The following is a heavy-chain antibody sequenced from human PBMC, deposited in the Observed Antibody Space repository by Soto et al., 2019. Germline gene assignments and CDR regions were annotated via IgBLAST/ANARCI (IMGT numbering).Heavy chain of an antibody. CDR3: ATAGRGIYYYYGMDV. CDR2: INHSGST. Sequence: PSEPQSLTCAVYGGYFSGYYWSWISQKPGKGLEWIGEINHSGSTNYNPSLKSRVTISVDTSKNQFSLKLSSVTAADTAVYYCATAGRGIYYYYGMDVWGQGTTVTVSS. V-gene: IGHV4-34*01. D-gene: IGHD3-10*01. CDR1: GGYFSGYY. J-gene: IGHJ6*02.